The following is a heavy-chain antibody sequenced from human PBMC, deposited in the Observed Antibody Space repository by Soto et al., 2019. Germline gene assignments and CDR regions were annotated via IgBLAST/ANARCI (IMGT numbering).Heavy chain of an antibody. V-gene: IGHV3-30*03. J-gene: IGHJ6*03. CDR2: ISYDGSNK. CDR1: GFTFSSYG. D-gene: IGHD7-27*01. CDR3: ARDLSWGSNWYYYMDV. Sequence: GGSLRLSWAASGFTFSSYGMRWVRQAPGKGLEWVAVISYDGSNKYYADSVKGRFTVSRDNARNSLYLQMNSLRAEDMAVYYCARDLSWGSNWYYYMDVWGKGTTVTVSS.